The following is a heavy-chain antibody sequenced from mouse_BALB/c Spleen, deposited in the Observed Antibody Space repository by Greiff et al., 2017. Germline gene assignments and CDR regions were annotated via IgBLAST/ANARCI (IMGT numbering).Heavy chain of an antibody. CDR1: GFSLTSYG. Sequence: QVQLKQSGPSLVQPSQSLSITCTVSGFSLTSYGVHWVRQSPGKGLEWLGVIWRGGSTDYNAAFMSRLSITKDNSKSQVFFKMNSLQADDTAIYYSTTTAPDYYAMDYWGQGTSVTVSS. V-gene: IGHV2-5-1*01. CDR3: TTTAPDYYAMDY. J-gene: IGHJ4*01. D-gene: IGHD1-2*01. CDR2: IWRGGST.